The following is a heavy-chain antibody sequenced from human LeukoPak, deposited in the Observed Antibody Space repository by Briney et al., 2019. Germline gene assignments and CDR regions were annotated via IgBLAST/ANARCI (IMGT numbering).Heavy chain of an antibody. D-gene: IGHD6-19*01. CDR2: IIPIFGTA. CDR3: ARGIAVAGTGEFDY. CDR1: GGTFSSYA. V-gene: IGHV1-69*05. Sequence: SVTVSCKASGGTFSSYAISWVRQAPGQGLEWMGGIIPIFGTANYAQKFQGRVTITTDESTSTAYMELSSLRSEDTAVYYCARGIAVAGTGEFDYWGQGTLVTVSS. J-gene: IGHJ4*02.